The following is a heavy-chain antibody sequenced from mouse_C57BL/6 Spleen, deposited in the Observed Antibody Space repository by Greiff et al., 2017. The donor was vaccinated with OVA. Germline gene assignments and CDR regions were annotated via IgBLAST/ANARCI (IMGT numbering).Heavy chain of an antibody. CDR3: ARSGNYYGSSPRYFDV. J-gene: IGHJ1*03. V-gene: IGHV3-8*01. CDR1: GYSITSDY. CDR2: ISYSGST. D-gene: IGHD1-1*01. Sequence: VQLQQSGPGLAKPSQTLSLPCSVTGYSITSDYWNWIRKFPGNKLEYMGYISYSGSTYYNPSLKSRISITRDTSKNQYYLQLNSVTTEDTATYYCARSGNYYGSSPRYFDVWGTGTTVTVSS.